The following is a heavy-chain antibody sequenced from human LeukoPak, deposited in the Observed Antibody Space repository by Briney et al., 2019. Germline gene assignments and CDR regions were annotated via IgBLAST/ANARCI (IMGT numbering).Heavy chain of an antibody. CDR1: GYSFTDYW. V-gene: IGHV5-51*01. CDR3: TRVDFYYYYMDF. Sequence: GESLKTSCKASGYSFTDYWIGWVRQMPGKGLEWMGIIYPRDSHTIYSPSFQGQVTVSADKSITTAYLQWSSLKASDTAIYYCTRVDFYYYYMDFWGKGTTVSVSS. CDR2: IYPRDSHT. J-gene: IGHJ6*03.